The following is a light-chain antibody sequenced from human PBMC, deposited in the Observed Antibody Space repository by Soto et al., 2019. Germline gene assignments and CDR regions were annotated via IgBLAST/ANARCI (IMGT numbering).Light chain of an antibody. CDR3: QSYDSSLSGSV. CDR1: SSNIGAGYD. V-gene: IGLV1-40*01. CDR2: GNS. Sequence: QSVLTQPPSVSGAPGQRVTISCTGSSSNIGAGYDVHWYQQLPGTAPNLLIYGNSNRPSGVPDRCSGSKSGTSASLAITGLQAEDEADYYCQSYDSSLSGSVCGGGTKLTVL. J-gene: IGLJ3*02.